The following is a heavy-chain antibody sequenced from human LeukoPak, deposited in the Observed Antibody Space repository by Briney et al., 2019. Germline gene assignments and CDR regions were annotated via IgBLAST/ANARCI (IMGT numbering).Heavy chain of an antibody. Sequence: PGGSLRLSCEASGFTFSNYPMSWVRQAPGRGLEWVSVISESGDVTHYADAMKGRFTISRDNAKNTLNLQMDSLRAEDTAIYYCARDSSRYLGSSDYWGQGTLVTVSS. J-gene: IGHJ4*02. CDR3: ARDSSRYLGSSDY. CDR2: ISESGDVT. D-gene: IGHD6-6*01. CDR1: GFTFSNYP. V-gene: IGHV3-23*01.